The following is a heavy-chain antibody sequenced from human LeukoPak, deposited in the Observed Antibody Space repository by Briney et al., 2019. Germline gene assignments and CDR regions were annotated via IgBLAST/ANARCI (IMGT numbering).Heavy chain of an antibody. CDR3: ARACSSTTCSGPFDP. CDR1: GYTFTTYG. J-gene: IGHJ5*02. CDR2: ISAYNGST. Sequence: ASVMLSCKASGYTFTTYGISWVRQAPGQGLEWMGWISAYNGSTNYAQKLQGRVTLTTDTSTSTAYMELRSLRSDDTAIYYCARACSSTTCSGPFDPWGQGTLVTVSS. V-gene: IGHV1-18*01. D-gene: IGHD2-2*01.